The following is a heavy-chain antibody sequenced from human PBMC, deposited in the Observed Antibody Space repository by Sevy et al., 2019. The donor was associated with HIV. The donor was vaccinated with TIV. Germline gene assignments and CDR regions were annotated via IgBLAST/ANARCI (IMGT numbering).Heavy chain of an antibody. CDR2: IKSKTDGGTT. Sequence: GGSLRLSCAASGFTFSNAWMSWVRQAPGKGLEWVGRIKSKTDGGTTDYAAPVKGRFTISRHDSKNILYLQMNSLKTEDTAIYYCNTDSKKRGLSALLDYWGQRTLVTDSS. V-gene: IGHV3-15*01. D-gene: IGHD3-10*01. CDR1: GFTFSNAW. J-gene: IGHJ4*02. CDR3: NTDSKKRGLSALLDY.